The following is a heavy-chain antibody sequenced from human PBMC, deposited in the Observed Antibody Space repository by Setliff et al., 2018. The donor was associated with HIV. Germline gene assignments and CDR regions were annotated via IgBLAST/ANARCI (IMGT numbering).Heavy chain of an antibody. J-gene: IGHJ4*02. D-gene: IGHD3-10*01. CDR3: ANGGAHDRRKFIDY. V-gene: IGHV3-11*01. Sequence: GGSLRLSCAASGFIFSDYYMTWICQTPGKGLRWLSYISSSGKITYYTGSVKGRFTISRDKSNDTVYLQMSILRAEDTAVYYCANGGAHDRRKFIDYWGQGTPVTVSS. CDR2: ISSSGKIT. CDR1: GFIFSDYY.